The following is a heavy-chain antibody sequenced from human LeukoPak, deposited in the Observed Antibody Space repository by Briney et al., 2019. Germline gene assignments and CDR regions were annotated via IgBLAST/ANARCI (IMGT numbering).Heavy chain of an antibody. J-gene: IGHJ4*02. CDR3: ARDARSHCGTDACYGRYFDY. CDR2: IRGSSTTI. D-gene: IGHD2-2*01. CDR1: GFSFSTSS. Sequence: GGSLRLSCAASGFSFSTSSMRWVRQTPGKGLEWISYIRGSSTTIYYADSVKGRFTISRDNARNSLYLQMNDLRAEDTGVYFCARDARSHCGTDACYGRYFDYCGQGSLVTVSS. V-gene: IGHV3-48*01.